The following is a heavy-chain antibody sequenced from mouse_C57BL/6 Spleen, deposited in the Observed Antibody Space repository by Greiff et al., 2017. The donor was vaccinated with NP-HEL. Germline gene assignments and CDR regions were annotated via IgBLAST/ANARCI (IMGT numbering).Heavy chain of an antibody. Sequence: QVQLQQSGAELARPGASVKLSCKASGYTFTSYGISWVKQRTGQGLEWIGEIYPRSGNTYYNEKIKGKATLTADKSSSTAYMELRSLTSEDSAVYFCAREGLGRAYWGQGTLVTVSA. CDR3: AREGLGRAY. D-gene: IGHD4-1*01. J-gene: IGHJ3*01. V-gene: IGHV1-81*01. CDR1: GYTFTSYG. CDR2: IYPRSGNT.